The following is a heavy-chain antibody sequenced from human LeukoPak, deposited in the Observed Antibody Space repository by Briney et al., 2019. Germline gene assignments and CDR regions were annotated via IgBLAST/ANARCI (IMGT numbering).Heavy chain of an antibody. CDR3: ARHLSLRGLIFDY. CDR2: IYYSGST. D-gene: IGHD3-16*01. Sequence: MASETLSLTCTVSGGSISSYYWSWIRQPPGKGLEWIGYIYYSGSTNYNPSLKSRVTISVDTSKNQFSLKLSSVTAADTAVYYCARHLSLRGLIFDYWGQGTLVTVSS. V-gene: IGHV4-59*08. J-gene: IGHJ4*02. CDR1: GGSISSYY.